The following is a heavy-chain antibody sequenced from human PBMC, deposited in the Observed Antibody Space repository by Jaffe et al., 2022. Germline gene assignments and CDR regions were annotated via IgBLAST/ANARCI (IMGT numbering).Heavy chain of an antibody. CDR2: IRYDGSNK. Sequence: QVQLVESGGGVVQPGGSLRLSCAASGFTFSSYGMHWVRQAPGKGLEWVAFIRYDGSNKYYADSVKGRFTISRDNSKNTLYLQMNSLRAEDTAVYYCAKDPPWGYSGYSQPQDYYFDYWGQGTLVTVSS. J-gene: IGHJ4*02. CDR1: GFTFSSYG. CDR3: AKDPPWGYSGYSQPQDYYFDY. V-gene: IGHV3-30*02. D-gene: IGHD5-12*01.